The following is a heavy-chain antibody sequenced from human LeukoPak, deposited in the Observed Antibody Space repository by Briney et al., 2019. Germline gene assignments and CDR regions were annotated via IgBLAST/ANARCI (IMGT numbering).Heavy chain of an antibody. V-gene: IGHV3-64D*06. CDR1: GFTFSSYT. D-gene: IGHD3-9*01. CDR2: ITNNGGNT. Sequence: GVSLRRSCSASGFTFSSYTIHWLRQAPGQGLEFGSAITNNGGNTYYADSVKGRFTISRDNSKNTVYLQRSSLRAEETAGYYCVIVRGYFDTSGSDDWGQGTLVSVPS. CDR3: VIVRGYFDTSGSDD. J-gene: IGHJ4*02.